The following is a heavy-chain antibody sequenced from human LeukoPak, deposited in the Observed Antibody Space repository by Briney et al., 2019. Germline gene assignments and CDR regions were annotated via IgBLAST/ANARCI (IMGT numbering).Heavy chain of an antibody. V-gene: IGHV3-23*01. CDR2: ISGSGGST. D-gene: IGHD3-22*01. CDR3: AKDTYYYDSSGYYYAFDY. CDR1: GFTFSDYY. J-gene: IGHJ4*02. Sequence: GGSLRLSCAASGFTFSDYYMSWVRQAPGKGLEWVSAISGSGGSTYYADSVKGRFTISRDNSKNTLYLQMNSLRAEDTAVYYCAKDTYYYDSSGYYYAFDYWGQGTLVTVSS.